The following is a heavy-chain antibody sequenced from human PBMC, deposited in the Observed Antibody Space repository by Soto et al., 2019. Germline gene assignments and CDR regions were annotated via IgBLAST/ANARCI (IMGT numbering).Heavy chain of an antibody. CDR3: ANSYYGDYDHSLLFDN. D-gene: IGHD4-17*01. Sequence: PGGSLRLSCAASGFPFSGYAINWVRQAPGKGLEWVSIISGIGSSTHYADSVKGRYTISRDNSRDTVYLQMNSLRAEDTAVYYCANSYYGDYDHSLLFDNWGQGTLVTVSS. J-gene: IGHJ4*02. V-gene: IGHV3-23*01. CDR1: GFPFSGYA. CDR2: ISGIGSST.